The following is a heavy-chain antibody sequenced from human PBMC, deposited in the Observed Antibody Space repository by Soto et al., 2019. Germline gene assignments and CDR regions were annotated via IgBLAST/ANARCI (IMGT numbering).Heavy chain of an antibody. J-gene: IGHJ5*02. D-gene: IGHD3-22*01. Sequence: SETLSLTCTVSGGSISSGDYYWSWIRQHPGKGLEWIGYIYYSGSTFYNPSLKSRVTISVDTSKNQFSLKLSSVTAADTAVYFCARTRYSYDHRGLDPWGQGTLVTVSS. CDR1: GGSISSGDYY. CDR3: ARTRYSYDHRGLDP. CDR2: IYYSGST. V-gene: IGHV4-31*03.